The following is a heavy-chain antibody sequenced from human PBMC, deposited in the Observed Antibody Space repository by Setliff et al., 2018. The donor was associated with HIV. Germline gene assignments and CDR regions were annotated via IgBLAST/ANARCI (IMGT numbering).Heavy chain of an antibody. CDR3: ARDSSEYYDIWTGEYHHMDV. J-gene: IGHJ6*03. Sequence: GASVKVSCKDSGYTFRRYSMNWVRQAPEQGLEGMGSPNTNTVNPTYAQGFTGRFVFSLDTSLSTAYLESSGLKAEATALYYCARDSSEYYDIWTGEYHHMDVWGTGTTVTVSS. CDR2: PNTNTVNP. CDR1: GYTFRRYS. V-gene: IGHV7-4-1*02. D-gene: IGHD3-9*01.